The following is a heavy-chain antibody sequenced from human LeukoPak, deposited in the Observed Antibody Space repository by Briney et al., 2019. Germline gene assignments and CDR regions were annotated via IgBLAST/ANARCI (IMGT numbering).Heavy chain of an antibody. CDR1: GYTFTNYY. Sequence: ASVKVSCKASGYTFTNYYMHWVRQAPGQGLGWMGIIIPSSGSTTYAQKFQGRVTMTRDTSTSTVYMELSSLTSDDTAVYFCARSDYNDYRGLGFWGQGTLVTVSS. D-gene: IGHD4-11*01. V-gene: IGHV1-46*01. J-gene: IGHJ4*02. CDR3: ARSDYNDYRGLGF. CDR2: IIPSSGST.